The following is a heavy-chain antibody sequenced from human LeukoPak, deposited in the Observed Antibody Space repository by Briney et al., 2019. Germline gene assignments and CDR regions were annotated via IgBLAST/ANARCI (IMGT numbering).Heavy chain of an antibody. V-gene: IGHV7-4-1*02. J-gene: IGHJ5*02. CDR2: INTNTGNP. Sequence: GASVKVSCRASGYTFTTYTLNWVRQAPGQGLEWMGWINTNTGNPTYAQGITGRFVFSLDTSVSTAYLQISGLKAEDTAVYYCARDGENYGSGSTRYWFDPWGQGTLVTVSS. D-gene: IGHD3-10*01. CDR1: GYTFTTYT. CDR3: ARDGENYGSGSTRYWFDP.